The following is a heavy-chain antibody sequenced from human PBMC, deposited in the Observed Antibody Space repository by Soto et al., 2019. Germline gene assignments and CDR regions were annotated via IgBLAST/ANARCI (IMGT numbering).Heavy chain of an antibody. CDR3: ARDNRSGYYFDY. CDR1: GDSISSSGYS. V-gene: IGHV4-30-2*01. Sequence: SETLSLTCDVSGDSISSSGYSWNWIRQPPGKGLEWIGNIYQSGTTDYNPSLKSRVTISVDRSKNQFSLKLSSVTAADTAVYYCARDNRSGYYFDYWGQGTLVTVS. CDR2: IYQSGTT. D-gene: IGHD3-22*01. J-gene: IGHJ4*02.